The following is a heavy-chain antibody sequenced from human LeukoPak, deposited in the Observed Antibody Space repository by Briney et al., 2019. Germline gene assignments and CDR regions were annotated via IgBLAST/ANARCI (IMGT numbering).Heavy chain of an antibody. V-gene: IGHV3-7*01. CDR1: GFTFSSYW. D-gene: IGHD3-9*01. Sequence: GGSLRLPCAASGFTFSSYWMSWVRQAPGKGLEWVANIKQDGGEKYYVDSVKGRFTISRDNAKDSLYLQMNSLRAEDTAVYYCARVSAYYDILTGYIYYFDYWGQGTLVTVSS. CDR2: IKQDGGEK. J-gene: IGHJ4*02. CDR3: ARVSAYYDILTGYIYYFDY.